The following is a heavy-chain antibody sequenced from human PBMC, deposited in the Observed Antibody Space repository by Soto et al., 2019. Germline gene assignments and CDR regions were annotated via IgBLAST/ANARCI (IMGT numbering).Heavy chain of an antibody. CDR1: GFTFSTYA. V-gene: IGHV3-23*01. CDR2: ISTSGSTT. D-gene: IGHD2-21*02. CDR3: AKGAPCGGDCHSYFDH. Sequence: EVPVLESGGGLVQPGGSLRLSCAASGFTFSTYAMTWVRQAPGKGLEWVSSISTSGSTTFYADSVKGRFTISRDNSKNTLYLQMSSLTAEDTAVYYCAKGAPCGGDCHSYFDHWGQGTLLTVSS. J-gene: IGHJ4*02.